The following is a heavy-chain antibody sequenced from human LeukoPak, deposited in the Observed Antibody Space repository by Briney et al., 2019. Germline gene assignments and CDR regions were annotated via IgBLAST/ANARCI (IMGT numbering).Heavy chain of an antibody. D-gene: IGHD1-20*01. CDR3: ARGYTWYYFDY. J-gene: IGHJ4*02. Sequence: GGSLRLSCAASGFTVSSKDMSWVRQAPGKGLEWVSVIYSGGTAYYADSVKGRFTISRDTTKNTISLQMNSLRPEDTAVYYCARGYTWYYFDYWGQGTLVTVFS. V-gene: IGHV3-53*01. CDR1: GFTVSSKD. CDR2: IYSGGTA.